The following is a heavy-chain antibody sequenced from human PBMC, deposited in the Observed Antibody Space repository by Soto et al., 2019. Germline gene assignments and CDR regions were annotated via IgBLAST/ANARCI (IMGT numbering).Heavy chain of an antibody. CDR1: GFTFSRHG. D-gene: IGHD6-19*01. Sequence: GGSLRLSCAASGFTFSRHGMHWVRQAPGKGLEWVSFISYDGSNKYYADSVKGRFTISRDNSKNTLYLQVNSLRDEDTAVYYCARVLYSSGWYGNFDYWGQGTLVTVSS. V-gene: IGHV3-30*03. CDR2: ISYDGSNK. J-gene: IGHJ4*02. CDR3: ARVLYSSGWYGNFDY.